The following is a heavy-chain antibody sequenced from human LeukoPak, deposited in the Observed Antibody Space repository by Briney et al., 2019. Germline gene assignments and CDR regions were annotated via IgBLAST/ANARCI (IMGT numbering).Heavy chain of an antibody. V-gene: IGHV1-18*01. D-gene: IGHD3-3*01. CDR1: GYTFTSYG. CDR3: ARVWEWLSAMPYYYYYMDV. J-gene: IGHJ6*03. CDR2: ISAYNGNT. Sequence: ASVKVSCKASGYTFTSYGISWVRQAPGQGLEWMGWISAYNGNTNYAQKLQGRVTMTTDTSTSTAYMELRSLRSDDTAVYYCARVWEWLSAMPYYYYYMDVWGKGTTVTVSS.